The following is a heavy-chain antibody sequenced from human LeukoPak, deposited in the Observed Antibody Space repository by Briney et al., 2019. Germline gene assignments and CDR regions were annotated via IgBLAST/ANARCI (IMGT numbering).Heavy chain of an antibody. Sequence: SETLSLTCAVSGYSISSGYYWGWIRQPPGKGLEWIGSIYHSGSTYYNPSPKSRVTISVDTSKNQFSLKLSSVTAADTAVYYCASEDSSSPSAFDIWGQGTMVTVSS. CDR1: GYSISSGYY. V-gene: IGHV4-38-2*01. D-gene: IGHD6-6*01. J-gene: IGHJ3*02. CDR2: IYHSGST. CDR3: ASEDSSSPSAFDI.